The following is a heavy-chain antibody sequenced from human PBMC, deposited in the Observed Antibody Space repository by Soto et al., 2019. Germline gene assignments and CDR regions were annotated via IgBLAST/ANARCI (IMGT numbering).Heavy chain of an antibody. Sequence: GGSLRLSCAASGFTFSSYAMHWVRQAPGKGLEWVAVISYDGSNKYYADSVKGRFTISRDNSKNTLYLQMNSLRAEDTAVYYCARDSYSAEAAAGPYYYYYYGMDVWGQGTTVTVSS. CDR1: GFTFSSYA. V-gene: IGHV3-30-3*01. J-gene: IGHJ6*02. D-gene: IGHD6-13*01. CDR3: ARDSYSAEAAAGPYYYYYYGMDV. CDR2: ISYDGSNK.